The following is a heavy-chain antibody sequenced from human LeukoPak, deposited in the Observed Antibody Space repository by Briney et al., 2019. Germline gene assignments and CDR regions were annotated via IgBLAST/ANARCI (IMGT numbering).Heavy chain of an antibody. Sequence: PSETLSLTCTVSGDSINNYYWSWIRQPPGKGLEWIGFIYYSGTTNYNPSLKSRVTISVDTSKNQYSLKLSSVTAADTAVYYCARERHSSVIDGFDIWGQGTMVTVSS. J-gene: IGHJ3*02. CDR3: ARERHSSVIDGFDI. CDR2: IYYSGTT. CDR1: GDSINNYY. V-gene: IGHV4-59*01. D-gene: IGHD3-22*01.